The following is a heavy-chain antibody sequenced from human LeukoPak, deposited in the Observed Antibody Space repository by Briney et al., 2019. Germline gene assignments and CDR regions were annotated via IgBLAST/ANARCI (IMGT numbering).Heavy chain of an antibody. CDR3: ATRDGSVYYDSSGHSFDY. J-gene: IGHJ4*02. CDR2: INHSGST. CDR1: GGSFSGYY. V-gene: IGHV4-34*01. Sequence: SETLSLTCAVYGGSFSGYYWSWIRQPPGKGLGWIGEINHSGSTNYNPSLKSRVTISVDTSKNQFSLKLSSVTAADTAVYYCATRDGSVYYDSSGHSFDYWGQGTLVTVSS. D-gene: IGHD3-22*01.